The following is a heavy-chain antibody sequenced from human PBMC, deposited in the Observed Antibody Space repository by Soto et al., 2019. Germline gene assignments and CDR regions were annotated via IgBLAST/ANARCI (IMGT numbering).Heavy chain of an antibody. V-gene: IGHV4-59*01. J-gene: IGHJ4*02. CDR2: VSYSDSS. CDR3: AREGWYQYSSALRSTHDFDT. CDR1: GGSMNNFY. Sequence: PSETLSLTCTVSGGSMNNFYWSWIRQPPGKGLEWIGYVSYSDSSNYNPSLKSRVTISVDTSKNQFSLKLTSVTAADTAAYYCAREGWYQYSSALRSTHDFDTWGQGTLVTVAS. D-gene: IGHD3-22*01.